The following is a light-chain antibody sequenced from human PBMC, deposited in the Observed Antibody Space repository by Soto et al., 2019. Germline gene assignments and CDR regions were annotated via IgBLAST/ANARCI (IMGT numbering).Light chain of an antibody. J-gene: IGKJ1*01. CDR2: GAS. CDR1: QSISSSY. V-gene: IGKV3-20*01. CDR3: QQNGSSPPRT. Sequence: EIVLTQSPGTLSLSPGERATLSCRASQSISSSYLAWYQQKPGQAPRLLIYGASSRASGTPDRFSGSGSGRDFTLTISRMEPEDFAVYYCQQNGSSPPRTFGQGTKVEIK.